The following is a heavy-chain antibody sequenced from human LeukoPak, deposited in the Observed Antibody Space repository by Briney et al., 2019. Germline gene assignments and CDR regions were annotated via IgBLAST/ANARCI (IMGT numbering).Heavy chain of an antibody. J-gene: IGHJ4*02. Sequence: SETLSLTCTVSGGSISSSSYYWGWIRQPPGKGLEWIGCIYYSGSTYYNPSLKSRVTISVDTSKNQFSLKLSSVTAADTAVYCCARESVAVAEFDYWGQGTLVTVSS. CDR2: IYYSGST. CDR1: GGSISSSSYY. CDR3: ARESVAVAEFDY. V-gene: IGHV4-39*01. D-gene: IGHD6-19*01.